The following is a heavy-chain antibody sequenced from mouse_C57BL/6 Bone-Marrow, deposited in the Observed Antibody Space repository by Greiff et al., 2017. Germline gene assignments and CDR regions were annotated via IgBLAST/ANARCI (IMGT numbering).Heavy chain of an antibody. V-gene: IGHV1-5*01. D-gene: IGHD2-13*01. Sequence: EVQLQQSGTVLARPGASVKMSCKTSGYTFTSYWMHWVKQRPGQGLEWIGAIYPGNGDTSYNQKFKGKATLTAVTSASTAYMELSSLTCEDSAVLYCKDVGDYDDFDYWGQGTTLTVSS. J-gene: IGHJ2*01. CDR1: GYTFTSYW. CDR2: IYPGNGDT. CDR3: KDVGDYDDFDY.